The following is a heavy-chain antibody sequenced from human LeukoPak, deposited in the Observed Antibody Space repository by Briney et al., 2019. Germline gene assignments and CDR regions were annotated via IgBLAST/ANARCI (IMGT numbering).Heavy chain of an antibody. D-gene: IGHD4-17*01. Sequence: GGSPRLSCAFSGFTLRTHSVNWIRQAPGKGPEWVSYIRTISGTISYADSVKGRFTISSDIGKNSVYLQMNSLRAEDTAVYYCARDQDYAFDYWGQGTLVTVSS. CDR2: IRTISGTI. CDR1: GFTLRTHS. J-gene: IGHJ4*02. V-gene: IGHV3-48*01. CDR3: ARDQDYAFDY.